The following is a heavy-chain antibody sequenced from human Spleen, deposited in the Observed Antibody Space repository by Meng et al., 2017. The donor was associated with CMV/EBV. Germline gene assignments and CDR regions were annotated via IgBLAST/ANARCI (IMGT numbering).Heavy chain of an antibody. CDR1: GFTFSSYW. Sequence: GESLKISCAASGFTFSSYWMSWVRQAPGKGLEWVANIKQDGSEKYYVDSVKGRFTISRDNAKNSRYLQMNSLRAEDTAVYYCARSIQLGSYHYYGIDVWGQGTTVTVSS. V-gene: IGHV3-7*01. J-gene: IGHJ6*02. CDR2: IKQDGSEK. CDR3: ARSIQLGSYHYYGIDV. D-gene: IGHD5-18*01.